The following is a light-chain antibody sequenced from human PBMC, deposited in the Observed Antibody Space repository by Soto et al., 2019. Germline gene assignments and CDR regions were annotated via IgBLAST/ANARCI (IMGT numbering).Light chain of an antibody. CDR3: QQYNSYSRA. CDR2: DAS. J-gene: IGKJ1*01. Sequence: DIQMSQSPSTLSASVGDRVTINCRASQSISSWFAWYQQKPGKAPKLLIYDASSLESGVPSRFSGSGSGTEFTLTISSLQPDDFATYYCQQYNSYSRAFGQGTKVDIK. V-gene: IGKV1-5*01. CDR1: QSISSW.